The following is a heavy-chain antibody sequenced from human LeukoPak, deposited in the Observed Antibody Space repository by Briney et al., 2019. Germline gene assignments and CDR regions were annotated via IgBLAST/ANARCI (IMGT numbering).Heavy chain of an antibody. CDR1: GFIFSDYW. CDR3: ARVVTTSED. D-gene: IGHD1-14*01. Sequence: GGSLRLSCAASGFIFSDYWMHWVRQGPGKGLVWVSRIKSDGSSTSYAESVKGRFTISRDNAKNTVYVHMNSLRDEDTAVYYCARVVTTSEDWGQGTLVTVSS. J-gene: IGHJ4*02. CDR2: IKSDGSST. V-gene: IGHV3-74*01.